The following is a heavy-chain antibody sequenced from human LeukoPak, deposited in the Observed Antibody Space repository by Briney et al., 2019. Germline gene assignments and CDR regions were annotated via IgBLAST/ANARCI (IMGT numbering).Heavy chain of an antibody. CDR3: AKMSSSYNWFDP. CDR2: IYHSGTT. CDR1: GGSMSSGGYS. V-gene: IGHV4-30-2*01. J-gene: IGHJ5*02. Sequence: SQTLSLTCAVSGGSMSSGGYSWSWIRQPPGKGLEFIGYIYHSGTTYYNPSLKSRVTMSVDRTKNQLSLKLSSVTAADTAVYHCAKMSSSYNWFDPWGQGTLVTVSS. D-gene: IGHD6-6*01.